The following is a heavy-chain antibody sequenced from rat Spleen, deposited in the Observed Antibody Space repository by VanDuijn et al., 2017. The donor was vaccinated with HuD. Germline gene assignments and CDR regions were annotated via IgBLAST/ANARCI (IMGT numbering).Heavy chain of an antibody. CDR3: TKMGNYFNH. CDR2: ISYDGSST. V-gene: IGHV5-29*01. CDR1: GFTFSDYG. D-gene: IGHD1-7*01. J-gene: IGHJ2*01. Sequence: EVQLVESGGGLVQPGRSLKLSCAASGFTFSDYGVAWVRQAPTTGLEWVASISYDGSSTYYRDSVKGRFTISRDNAKSTLYLQMDSLRSEDTAPYYCTKMGNYFNHWGQGVMVTVSS.